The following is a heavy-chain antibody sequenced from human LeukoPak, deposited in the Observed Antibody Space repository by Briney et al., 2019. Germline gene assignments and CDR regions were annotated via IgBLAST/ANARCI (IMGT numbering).Heavy chain of an antibody. Sequence: ASVKVSCXASGYTFTGYYMHWVRQAPGQGLEWMERINPNSGGTNYAQKFQGRVTMTRDTSISTAYMELSRLRSDDTAVYYCARALAAAAGPRDWGQGTLVTVSS. CDR3: ARALAAAAGPRD. J-gene: IGHJ4*02. CDR2: INPNSGGT. V-gene: IGHV1-2*06. D-gene: IGHD6-13*01. CDR1: GYTFTGYY.